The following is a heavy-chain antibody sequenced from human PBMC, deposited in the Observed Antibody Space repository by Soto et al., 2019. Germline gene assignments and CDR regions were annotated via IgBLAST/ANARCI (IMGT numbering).Heavy chain of an antibody. V-gene: IGHV3-30*18. CDR3: AKDVVXGATPGLGDHYYYYGMDV. CDR2: ISYDGSNK. CDR1: GLTFSSYG. D-gene: IGHD1-26*01. Sequence: PGGSLRLSCEASGLTFSSYGLHWVRQAPGKGLEWVAVISYDGSNKYYADSVKGRFTISRDNSKNTLYLQMNSLRAEDTAVYYCAKDVVXGATPGLGDHYYYYGMDVWGQGTTVTVS. J-gene: IGHJ6*02.